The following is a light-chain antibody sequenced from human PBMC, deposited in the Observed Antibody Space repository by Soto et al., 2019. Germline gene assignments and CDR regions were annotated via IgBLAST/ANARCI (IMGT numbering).Light chain of an antibody. Sequence: QSVLTQPASVSGSPGQSITISCTGTSSDVGGYNYVSWYQQYPGEAPRLMIYDVSNRPSRVSNRFSGSKSGNTASLTISGLQADDEADYYCSSYTGSVFLFGGGTKLTVL. CDR3: SSYTGSVFL. V-gene: IGLV2-14*01. CDR1: SSDVGGYNY. CDR2: DVS. J-gene: IGLJ2*01.